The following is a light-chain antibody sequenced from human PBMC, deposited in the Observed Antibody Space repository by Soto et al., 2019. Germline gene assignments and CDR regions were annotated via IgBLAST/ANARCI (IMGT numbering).Light chain of an antibody. J-gene: IGLJ1*01. Sequence: LTQPASVSGTPGQSITISCTGSNSDVGIYDFVSWYQHHPGRAPKLIVSEVSHRPSGVSNRFSGSKSGNTASLTISRLQSEDEADYYCISYTSDDVRYVFGTGTKGTVL. CDR1: NSDVGIYDF. V-gene: IGLV2-14*01. CDR2: EVS. CDR3: ISYTSDDVRYV.